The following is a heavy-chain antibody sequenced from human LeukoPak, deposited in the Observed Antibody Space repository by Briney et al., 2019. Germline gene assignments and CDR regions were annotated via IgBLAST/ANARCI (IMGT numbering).Heavy chain of an antibody. CDR1: GSTFSRYW. D-gene: IGHD2-21*02. CDR2: VKSDGSDT. V-gene: IGHV3-74*01. CDR3: AKDLMTRAYCSGDCYSGLDY. Sequence: GGSLRLSCAASGSTFSRYWMHWVRQAPGKGLVWVSRVKSDGSDTIYADSVRGRFTISRDNSKNTLYLQMNSLRAEDTAVYYCAKDLMTRAYCSGDCYSGLDYWGQGTLVTVSS. J-gene: IGHJ4*02.